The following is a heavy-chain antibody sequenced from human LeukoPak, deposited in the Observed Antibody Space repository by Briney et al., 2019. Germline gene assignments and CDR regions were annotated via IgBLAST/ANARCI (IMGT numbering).Heavy chain of an antibody. D-gene: IGHD3-10*01. CDR2: INHSGST. CDR3: ARKAYYYGSGSYNY. V-gene: IGHV4-34*01. Sequence: SETLSLTCAVYGGSFSGYYWSWIRQPPGEGLEWIGEINHSGSTNYNPSLKSRVTISVDTSKNQFSLKMSSVTAADTAVYYCARKAYYYGSGSYNYWGQGTLVTVSS. CDR1: GGSFSGYY. J-gene: IGHJ4*02.